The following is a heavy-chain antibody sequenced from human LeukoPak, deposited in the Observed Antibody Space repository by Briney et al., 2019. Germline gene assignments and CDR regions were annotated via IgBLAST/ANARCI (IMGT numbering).Heavy chain of an antibody. V-gene: IGHV4-4*02. Sequence: SETLSLTCDVSGGSINDRDWWTWVRQPPGKGLEWLGEIQSSGRTNYNPSLKSRVTFSINKSQNQVFLNLGSVTAADTAVYYCARARGLRYFDWPDPDAFDIWGQGTMVTVSS. CDR2: IQSSGRT. CDR1: GGSINDRDW. J-gene: IGHJ3*02. CDR3: ARARGLRYFDWPDPDAFDI. D-gene: IGHD3-9*01.